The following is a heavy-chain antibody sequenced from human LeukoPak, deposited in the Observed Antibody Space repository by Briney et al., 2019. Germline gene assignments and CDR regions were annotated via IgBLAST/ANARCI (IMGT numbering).Heavy chain of an antibody. D-gene: IGHD2-21*02. V-gene: IGHV3-21*01. Sequence: PGGSLRLSCAASGFAFNTYSMNWVRQAPGEGLQWVSSIISSTGSVYYSDSVRGRFTISRDTARNTLYLQMNNLRAEDTGVYYCARDTAYYGMDVWGQGTTVTVSS. CDR3: ARDTAYYGMDV. J-gene: IGHJ6*02. CDR2: IISSTGSV. CDR1: GFAFNTYS.